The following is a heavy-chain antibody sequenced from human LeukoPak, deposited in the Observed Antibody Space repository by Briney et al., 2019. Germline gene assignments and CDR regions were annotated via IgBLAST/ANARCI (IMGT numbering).Heavy chain of an antibody. D-gene: IGHD3-10*01. CDR3: ARGDYYGSGSYPH. V-gene: IGHV1-18*01. J-gene: IGHJ4*02. CDR2: ISAYNGNT. Sequence: GASMKVSCKASGYTFTSYGISWVRQAPGQVLEWMGWISAYNGNTNYEQKLQGRVTMTTDKSTSTAYMELRSLRSDDTAVYYCARGDYYGSGSYPHWGQGTLVTVSS. CDR1: GYTFTSYG.